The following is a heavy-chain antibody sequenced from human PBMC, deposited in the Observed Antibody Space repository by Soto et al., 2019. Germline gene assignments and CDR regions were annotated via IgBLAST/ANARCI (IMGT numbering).Heavy chain of an antibody. D-gene: IGHD3-3*01. CDR3: ARARYRFLEWFPKDYYYYGMGV. Sequence: SVKVSCKASGGTFSSYAISWVRQAPGQGLEWMGGIIPIFGTANYAQKFQGRVTITADKSTSTAYMELSSLRSEDTAVYYCARARYRFLEWFPKDYYYYGMGVWGQGTTVTVSS. CDR1: GGTFSSYA. V-gene: IGHV1-69*06. J-gene: IGHJ6*02. CDR2: IIPIFGTA.